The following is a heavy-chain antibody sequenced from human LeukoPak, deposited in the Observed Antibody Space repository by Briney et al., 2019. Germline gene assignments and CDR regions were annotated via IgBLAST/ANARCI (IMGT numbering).Heavy chain of an antibody. CDR2: IYYSVST. CDR1: GGSITGDF. D-gene: IGHD5-12*01. V-gene: IGHV4-59*01. Sequence: SETLCLTSTVSGGSITGDFWSSISETPGTGRGWRRYIYYSVSTNYIPSLKSRVTISVDTSRNQFSMKLSYVTAADTAVYYCARVGGERGYSGMGRYCYYYMDVWGKGTTVTVSS. CDR3: ARVGGERGYSGMGRYCYYYMDV. J-gene: IGHJ6*03.